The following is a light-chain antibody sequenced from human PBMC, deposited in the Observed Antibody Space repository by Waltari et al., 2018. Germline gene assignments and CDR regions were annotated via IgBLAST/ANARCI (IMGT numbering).Light chain of an antibody. CDR1: RSNIGHNY. Sequence: QSVLTQPPSASGTPGQRVTISCSGSRSNIGHNYVYLYQDLPGPAPKLLIYRNNRRPSGVPDRFSGSKSGTSASLAISGLRSEDEADYYCAAWDDSLSGRVFGGGTKVTVL. V-gene: IGLV1-47*01. CDR3: AAWDDSLSGRV. CDR2: RNN. J-gene: IGLJ3*02.